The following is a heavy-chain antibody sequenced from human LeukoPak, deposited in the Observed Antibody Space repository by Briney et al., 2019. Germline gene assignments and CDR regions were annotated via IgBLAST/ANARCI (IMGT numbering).Heavy chain of an antibody. J-gene: IGHJ4*02. CDR1: GGSISSSSYY. CDR3: ARVLRLGEGNTDY. CDR2: IYYSGST. Sequence: SETLSLTCTVSGGSISSSSYYWGWIRQPPGKGLEWIGSIYYSGSTYYNPSLKSRVTISVDTSKNQFSLKLSSVTAADTAVYYCARVLRLGEGNTDYWGQGTLVTVSS. D-gene: IGHD3-16*01. V-gene: IGHV4-39*07.